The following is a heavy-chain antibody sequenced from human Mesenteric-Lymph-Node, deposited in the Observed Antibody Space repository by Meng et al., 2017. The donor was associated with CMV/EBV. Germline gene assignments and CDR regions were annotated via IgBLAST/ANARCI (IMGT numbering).Heavy chain of an antibody. V-gene: IGHV4-39*07. CDR2: INHSGST. CDR3: ARGKIYCDTTSCYFDS. Sequence: SETLSLTCTVSSGSISSSSYYWGWIRQPPGKGLEWIGEINHSGSTNYNPSLKSRVTISVDTSKNQFSLRLSSVTAADTAVYYCARGKIYCDTTSCYFDSWGQGTRVTVSS. D-gene: IGHD2-2*01. CDR1: SGSISSSSYY. J-gene: IGHJ5*01.